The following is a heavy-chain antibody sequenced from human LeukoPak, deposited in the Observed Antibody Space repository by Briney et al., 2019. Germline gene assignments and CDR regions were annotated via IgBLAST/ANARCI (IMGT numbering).Heavy chain of an antibody. D-gene: IGHD3-22*01. CDR3: AREWITMIVVVNNWFDP. CDR2: IYTSGST. V-gene: IGHV4-4*07. CDR1: GGSISSYY. Sequence: SETLSLTCTVSGGSISSYYWSWIRQPAGKGLEWIGRIYTSGSTNYNPSLKSRVTMSVDTSKNQFSLKLSSVTAADTAVYYCAREWITMIVVVNNWFDPWDQGTLVTVSS. J-gene: IGHJ5*02.